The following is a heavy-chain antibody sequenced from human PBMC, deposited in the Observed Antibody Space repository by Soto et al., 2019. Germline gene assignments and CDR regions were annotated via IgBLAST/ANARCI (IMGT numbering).Heavy chain of an antibody. CDR3: AREGDVIVGASDY. D-gene: IGHD1-26*01. CDR2: ISSSSSYI. CDR1: GFPFSSYS. Sequence: EVQLVESGGGLVKPGGSLRLSCAACGFPFSSYSMNWIRQAPGKGLEWVSSISSSSSYIYYADSVKGRFTISRDNAKNSLYLQMNSLRAEDTAVYYCAREGDVIVGASDYWGQGTLVTVSS. V-gene: IGHV3-21*01. J-gene: IGHJ4*02.